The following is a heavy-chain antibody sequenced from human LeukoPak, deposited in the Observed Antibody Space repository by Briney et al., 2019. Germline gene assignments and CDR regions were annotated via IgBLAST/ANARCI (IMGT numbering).Heavy chain of an antibody. D-gene: IGHD3-10*01. CDR3: AKRGIVIRGILVIGYHQEAYHYDY. CDR2: ISERGGST. Sequence: GGSLRLSCVVSGISLTNYAMTWVRQAPGKGLEWVSYISERGGSTSYADSVKGRFTISRDTSLNTLYLQMTSLRVEDTAVYFCAKRGIVIRGILVIGYHQEAYHYDYWGQGVLVTVSS. CDR1: GISLTNYA. V-gene: IGHV3-23*01. J-gene: IGHJ4*02.